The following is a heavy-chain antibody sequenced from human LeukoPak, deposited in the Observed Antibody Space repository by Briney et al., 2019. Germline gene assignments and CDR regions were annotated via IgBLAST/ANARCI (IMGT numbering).Heavy chain of an antibody. CDR3: ARPRKSPGGYYFDY. D-gene: IGHD3-3*01. CDR1: GGSISSSSYY. CDR2: IYYSGST. Sequence: SETLSLTCTVSGGSISSSSYYWGWIRQPPGKGLEWIGSIYYSGSTYYNPSLKSRVTISVDTSKNQFPLRLSSVTAADTAVYYCARPRKSPGGYYFDYWGQGTLVTVSS. V-gene: IGHV4-39*01. J-gene: IGHJ4*02.